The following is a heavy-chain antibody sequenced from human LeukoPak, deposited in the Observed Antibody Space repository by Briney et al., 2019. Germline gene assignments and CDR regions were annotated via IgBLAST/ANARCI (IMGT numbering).Heavy chain of an antibody. V-gene: IGHV3-21*04. J-gene: IGHJ6*02. Sequence: GGSLRLSCAASGFTLRSYTMNWVRQAPGKGLEWVSSIGISSNKIYYADSVKGRFTISRDNSKNSLYLQMNSLRAEDTALYYCAKDSGYDSPYYSYYGMDVWGQGTTVTVSS. CDR2: IGISSNKI. CDR1: GFTLRSYT. CDR3: AKDSGYDSPYYSYYGMDV. D-gene: IGHD5-12*01.